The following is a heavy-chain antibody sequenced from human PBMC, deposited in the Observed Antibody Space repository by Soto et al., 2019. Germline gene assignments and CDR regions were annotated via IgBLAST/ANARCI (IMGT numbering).Heavy chain of an antibody. Sequence: WASVKVSCKASGFTFTSSAFQWVRQARGQRLEWIGWIAVGSGYTNYAQRFQDRVTLTRDMSTATTYMELSRLTSEDTAIYYCAADATAWQQMVPSDYWGQGTLVTVS. CDR2: IAVGSGYT. J-gene: IGHJ4*02. D-gene: IGHD2-8*01. CDR3: AADATAWQQMVPSDY. V-gene: IGHV1-58*01. CDR1: GFTFTSSA.